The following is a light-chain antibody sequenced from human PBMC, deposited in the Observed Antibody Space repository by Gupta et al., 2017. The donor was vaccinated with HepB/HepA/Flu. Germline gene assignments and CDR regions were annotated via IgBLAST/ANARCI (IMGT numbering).Light chain of an antibody. CDR1: QSVGKNY. J-gene: IGKJ5*01. Sequence: ENVLTQSPDTLSLSPGERATLSCRASQSVGKNYLAWYQQKPVQAPRFLIYGASGRATGIPDRFSGSGSGTDFTLIISRLEPEDFAMYYCQQDDASPITFGQGTRLDIK. CDR3: QQDDASPIT. CDR2: GAS. V-gene: IGKV3-20*01.